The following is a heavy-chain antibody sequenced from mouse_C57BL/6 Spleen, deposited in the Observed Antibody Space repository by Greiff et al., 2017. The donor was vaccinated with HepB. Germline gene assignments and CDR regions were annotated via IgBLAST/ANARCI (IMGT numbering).Heavy chain of an antibody. D-gene: IGHD1-1*01. CDR1: GYSITSGYY. Sequence: ESGPGLVKPSQSLSLTCSVTGYSITSGYYWNWIRQFPGNKLEWMGYISYDGSNNYNPSLKNRISITRDTSKNQFFLKLNSVTTEDTATYYCARDQGFYGSSYFDYWGQGTTLTVSS. CDR3: ARDQGFYGSSYFDY. V-gene: IGHV3-6*01. CDR2: ISYDGSN. J-gene: IGHJ2*01.